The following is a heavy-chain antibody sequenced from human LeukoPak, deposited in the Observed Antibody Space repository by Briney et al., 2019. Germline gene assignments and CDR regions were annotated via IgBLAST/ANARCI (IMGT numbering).Heavy chain of an antibody. Sequence: GGSLRLSCAASGFTFSNYAMSWVRQAPGKGLEWVSAITGSGGNTYYADSVKGRFTISRDNSKNTLYLQMNSLRAEDTAVYYCAKWGDFDVLTGYYVPDFWGQGTLVTVSS. J-gene: IGHJ4*02. CDR1: GFTFSNYA. D-gene: IGHD3-9*01. V-gene: IGHV3-23*01. CDR2: ITGSGGNT. CDR3: AKWGDFDVLTGYYVPDF.